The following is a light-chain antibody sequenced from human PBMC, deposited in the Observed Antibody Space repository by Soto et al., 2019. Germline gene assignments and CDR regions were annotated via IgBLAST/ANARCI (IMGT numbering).Light chain of an antibody. J-gene: IGKJ4*01. CDR3: QKYNSDPLT. V-gene: IGKV1-8*01. CDR1: QGISSY. CDR2: AAS. Sequence: AIRMTQSPSSFAASTGDRVTITCRASQGISSYLAWYQQKPGKAPKLLIYAASTLQSGVPSRFRGSGSGADFALTISSLQPEDVETYYCQKYNSDPLTFGGGTKVDIK.